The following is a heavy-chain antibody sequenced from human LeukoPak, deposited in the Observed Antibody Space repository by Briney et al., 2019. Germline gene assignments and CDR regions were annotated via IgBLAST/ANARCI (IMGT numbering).Heavy chain of an antibody. CDR1: GGSISSYY. J-gene: IGHJ3*02. D-gene: IGHD2-15*01. V-gene: IGHV4-59*01. CDR2: IYYIGST. Sequence: PSETLSLTCTVSGGSISSYYWSWIRQPPGKGLDGIGYIYYIGSTNYNPSLKSRVTISVDTSKNQFSLKLSSVTAADTAVYYCASLLPNDAFDIWGQGTMVTVSS. CDR3: ASLLPNDAFDI.